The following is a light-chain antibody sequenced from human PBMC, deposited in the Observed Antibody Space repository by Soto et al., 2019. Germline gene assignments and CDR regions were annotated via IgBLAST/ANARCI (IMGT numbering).Light chain of an antibody. V-gene: IGLV2-14*03. J-gene: IGLJ2*01. CDR3: SSYTSSSTLVL. CDR1: SSDVGGYDY. CDR2: DVS. Sequence: QSALTQPASVSGSPGQSITISCTGTSSDVGGYDYISWYQHHPGKAPKLIINDVSNRPSGVSNRFSGSKSGNTASLTISGLQAEDEAHYYCSSYTSSSTLVLFGAGTKLTVL.